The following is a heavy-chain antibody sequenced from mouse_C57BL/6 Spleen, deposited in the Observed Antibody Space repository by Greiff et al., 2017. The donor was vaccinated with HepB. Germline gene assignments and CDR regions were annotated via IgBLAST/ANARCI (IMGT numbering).Heavy chain of an antibody. J-gene: IGHJ2*01. CDR3: ATVVATDDY. D-gene: IGHD1-1*01. V-gene: IGHV1-54*01. CDR1: GYAFTNYL. Sequence: VKLQESGAELVRPGTSVKVSCKASGYAFTNYLIEWVKQRPGQGLEWIGVINPGSGGTNYNEKFKGKATLTADTSSSTAYMQLSSLTSEDSAVYFCATVVATDDYWGQGTTLTVSS. CDR2: INPGSGGT.